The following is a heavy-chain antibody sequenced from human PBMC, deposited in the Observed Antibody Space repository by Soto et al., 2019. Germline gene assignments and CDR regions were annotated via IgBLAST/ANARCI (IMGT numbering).Heavy chain of an antibody. J-gene: IGHJ6*02. Sequence: QVQLVQSGAEVKKPGASVQVSCKTSGSTFTSYDINWVRQAPGQGLEWVGWMNTNSDDTRSAQKFRGRLTLTRDKSMRAGYMKLSNLRPDDSAVYYCAREWSAAGHFYGMDVWGQGTTVAVSS. D-gene: IGHD6-13*01. V-gene: IGHV1-8*01. CDR3: AREWSAAGHFYGMDV. CDR1: GSTFTSYD. CDR2: MNTNSDDT.